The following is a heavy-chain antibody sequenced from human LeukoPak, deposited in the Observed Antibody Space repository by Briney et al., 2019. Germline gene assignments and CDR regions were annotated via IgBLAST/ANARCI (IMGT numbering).Heavy chain of an antibody. CDR2: ISTYNGNT. V-gene: IGHV1-18*01. Sequence: ASVKVSCKASGYTFITYGINWVRQAPAQGLEWMGWISTYNGNTNKAQKLQGRATNNTDTSTSTASMELRSLRSDDTAEYFCAREIRFLGYCSSGSCYGGFDPWGQGTLVTVSS. D-gene: IGHD2-2*01. CDR1: GYTFITYG. J-gene: IGHJ5*02. CDR3: AREIRFLGYCSSGSCYGGFDP.